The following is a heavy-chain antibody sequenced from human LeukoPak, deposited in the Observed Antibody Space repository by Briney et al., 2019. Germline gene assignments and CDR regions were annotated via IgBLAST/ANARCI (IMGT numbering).Heavy chain of an antibody. J-gene: IGHJ6*02. CDR2: INPSGGST. V-gene: IGHV1-46*01. Sequence: GASVKVSCKASGYTFTSYYMHWVRQAPGQGLEWMGIINPSGGSTSYAQKFQGRVTMTRDTSTSTVYMELSSLRSEDTAVYYCARDGCPEYYHGSGSYFPKEYYYYGMDVWGQGTTVTVSS. D-gene: IGHD3-10*01. CDR3: ARDGCPEYYHGSGSYFPKEYYYYGMDV. CDR1: GYTFTSYY.